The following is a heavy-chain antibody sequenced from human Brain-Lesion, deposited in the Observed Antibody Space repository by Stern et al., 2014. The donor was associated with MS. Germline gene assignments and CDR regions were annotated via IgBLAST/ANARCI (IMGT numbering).Heavy chain of an antibody. CDR3: ARVYNTIYGIVTQRGSGMDV. J-gene: IGHJ6*02. CDR1: GFTFGNYW. Sequence: EVQLVESGGGLVQPGGSLTISCTAAGFTFGNYWMTWVRQAPGKGLEWVGNIKGDGTDKNYVDSVKGRFTISRDNARNSLYLQMNSLRVEDTALYYCARVYNTIYGIVTQRGSGMDVWGQGTTVIVSS. CDR2: IKGDGTDK. D-gene: IGHD3-3*01. V-gene: IGHV3-7*01.